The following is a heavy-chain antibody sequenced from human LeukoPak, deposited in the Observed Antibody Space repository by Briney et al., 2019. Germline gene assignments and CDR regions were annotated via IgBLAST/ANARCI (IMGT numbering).Heavy chain of an antibody. Sequence: PGGSLRLSCAASGFTFSSYEMNWVRQAPGKGLEWVSYISSSGRTMYYADSVKGRFTISRDNAKNSLYLQMNSLRAEDTALYYCAKVPRSSSWYGYFQHWGQGTLVTVSS. CDR2: ISSSGRTM. V-gene: IGHV3-48*03. D-gene: IGHD6-13*01. CDR1: GFTFSSYE. CDR3: AKVPRSSSWYGYFQH. J-gene: IGHJ1*01.